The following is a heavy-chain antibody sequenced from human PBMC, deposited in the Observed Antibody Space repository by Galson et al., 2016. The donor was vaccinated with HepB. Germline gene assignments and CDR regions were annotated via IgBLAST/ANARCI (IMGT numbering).Heavy chain of an antibody. CDR2: FGEGGGSP. Sequence: SLSLSCAASGFTFSLYNMYWVRQTPGKGLEYVSNFGEGGGSPSYADSVRDRFTVSRDNSKNSLSLHMSSLRTEDTAVYYCVAWGPRLIWGQGTLVTVSS. J-gene: IGHJ4*02. D-gene: IGHD3-16*01. CDR1: GFTFSLYN. CDR3: VAWGPRLI. V-gene: IGHV3-64D*06.